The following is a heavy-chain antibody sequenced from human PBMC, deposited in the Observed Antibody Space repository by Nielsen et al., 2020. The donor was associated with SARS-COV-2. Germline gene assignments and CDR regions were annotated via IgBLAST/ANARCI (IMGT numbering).Heavy chain of an antibody. CDR3: ARAPHLLDAFDI. CDR1: GYTFTSYY. CDR2: INPSGGST. J-gene: IGHJ3*02. V-gene: IGHV1-46*01. Sequence: ASVKVSCKASGYTFTSYYMHCVRQAPGQGLEWMGIINPSGGSTSYAQKFQGWVTMTRDTSISTAYMELSRLRSDDTAVYYCARAPHLLDAFDIWGQGTMVTVSS.